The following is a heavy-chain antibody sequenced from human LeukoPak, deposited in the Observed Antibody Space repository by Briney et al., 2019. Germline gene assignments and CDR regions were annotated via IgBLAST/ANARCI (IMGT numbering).Heavy chain of an antibody. Sequence: GGSLRLSCAASGFAFSDYFMSWIRQAPGRGLEWVSNIRDSGTAMFYADPVKGRFTISRDNTKNSLYLQMNSLRADDTAVYYCARDSIAAAGGDAFDMWGQGTMVTVSS. V-gene: IGHV3-11*01. J-gene: IGHJ3*02. CDR1: GFAFSDYF. CDR2: IRDSGTAM. CDR3: ARDSIAAAGGDAFDM. D-gene: IGHD6-13*01.